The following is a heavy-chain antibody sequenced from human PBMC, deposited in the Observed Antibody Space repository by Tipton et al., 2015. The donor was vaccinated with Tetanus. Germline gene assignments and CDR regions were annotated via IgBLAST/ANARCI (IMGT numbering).Heavy chain of an antibody. D-gene: IGHD3-3*01. V-gene: IGHV4-39*07. Sequence: LRLSCTVSGGSISSSSYYWGWIRQPPGKGLEWIGSIYYSGSTYYNPSLKSRVTISVDTSKNQFSLKLSSVTAADTAVYYCARDSPYYDFWSGRIIADYYYYYGMDVWGQGTTVTVSS. CDR3: ARDSPYYDFWSGRIIADYYYYYGMDV. CDR1: GGSISSSSYY. CDR2: IYYSGST. J-gene: IGHJ6*02.